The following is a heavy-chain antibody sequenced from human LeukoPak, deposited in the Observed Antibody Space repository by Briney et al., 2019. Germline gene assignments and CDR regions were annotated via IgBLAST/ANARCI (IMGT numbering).Heavy chain of an antibody. CDR2: ISSSSYI. D-gene: IGHD5-18*01. V-gene: IGHV3-21*01. CDR1: GFIFSSYG. Sequence: GESLKISCAASGFIFSSYGMHWVRQAPGKGLEWVSSISSSSYIYYADSVKGRFTISRDNAKNSLYLQMNSLRAEDTAVYYCARGRGYSYASSWFDPWGQGTLVTVSS. J-gene: IGHJ5*02. CDR3: ARGRGYSYASSWFDP.